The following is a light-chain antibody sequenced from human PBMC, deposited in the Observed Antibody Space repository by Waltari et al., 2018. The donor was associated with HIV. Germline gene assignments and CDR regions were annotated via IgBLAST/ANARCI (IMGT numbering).Light chain of an antibody. V-gene: IGLV2-14*01. Sequence: QSALTQPASVSGSPGQSITISCTGTRSDVGAYTFFSWYQQYPAKAPKLMIYEVSNRPSGVSDRFSGSKSDNAASLTISGLQAEDEADYYCSSYTSSNAYVVFGGGTKLTVL. CDR2: EVS. CDR3: SSYTSSNAYVV. CDR1: RSDVGAYTF. J-gene: IGLJ2*01.